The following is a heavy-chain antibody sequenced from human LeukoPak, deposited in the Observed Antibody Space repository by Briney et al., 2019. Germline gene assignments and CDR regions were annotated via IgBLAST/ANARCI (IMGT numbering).Heavy chain of an antibody. CDR2: ILGTGDYT. CDR1: GFTFSNSV. J-gene: IGHJ4*02. CDR3: ARGSKGTYDY. V-gene: IGHV3-23*01. Sequence: GGSLRLSCVASGFTFSNSVMTWVRQAPGKGLEWVSSILGTGDYTYFANSVKGRFTISRDNSKNTLYPQMNSLRAGDTAIYYCARGSKGTYDYWGQGTLVTVSS.